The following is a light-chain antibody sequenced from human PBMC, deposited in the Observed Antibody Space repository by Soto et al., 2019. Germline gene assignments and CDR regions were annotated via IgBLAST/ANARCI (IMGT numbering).Light chain of an antibody. CDR2: DVS. CDR3: SSYTTSSTVV. J-gene: IGLJ2*01. V-gene: IGLV2-14*01. CDR1: SSDVAAYNY. Sequence: QSALTQPASVSGSPGQSITISCTGTSSDVAAYNYVSWYQQHPGKAPKLMIYDVSNRPSGVSNRFSGSKSGHTASLTISGLQAEDEADYYCSSYTTSSTVVFGGGTKLTVL.